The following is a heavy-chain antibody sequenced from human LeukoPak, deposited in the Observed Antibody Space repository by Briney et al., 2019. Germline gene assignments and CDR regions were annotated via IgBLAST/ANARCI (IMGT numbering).Heavy chain of an antibody. J-gene: IGHJ5*02. D-gene: IGHD3-10*01. V-gene: IGHV2-5*01. CDR3: AHSPYDITMVRGVTFSADNWFDP. CDR1: GFSLSTSGVG. Sequence: SGPTLVNPTQTLTLTCTFSGFSLSTSGVGVGWIRQPPGKALEWLALIYWNDDKRYSPSLKSRLTITKDTSKNQVVLTMTNMDPVDTATYYCAHSPYDITMVRGVTFSADNWFDPWGQGTLVTVSS. CDR2: IYWNDDK.